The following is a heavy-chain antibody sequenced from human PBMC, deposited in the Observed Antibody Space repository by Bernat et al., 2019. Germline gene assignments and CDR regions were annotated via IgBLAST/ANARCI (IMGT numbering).Heavy chain of an antibody. CDR1: GFTVSSNY. V-gene: IGHV3-53*01. CDR2: IYSGGST. CDR3: ARSPHSDYGDYYAFDI. D-gene: IGHD4-17*01. Sequence: EVQLVESGGGLIQPGGSLRLSCAASGFTVSSNYMSWVRQAPGKGLEWVSVIYSGGSTYYADSVKGRFTISRDNAKNSLYLQMNSLRAEDTALYYCARSPHSDYGDYYAFDIWGQGTMVTVSS. J-gene: IGHJ3*02.